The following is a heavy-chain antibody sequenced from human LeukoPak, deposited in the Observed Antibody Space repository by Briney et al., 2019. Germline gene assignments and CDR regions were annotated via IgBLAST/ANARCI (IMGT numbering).Heavy chain of an antibody. J-gene: IGHJ5*02. D-gene: IGHD3-9*01. V-gene: IGHV4-59*01. CDR1: GGSISSYY. Sequence: PSETLSLTCTVSGGSISSYYWSWIRQPPGKGLEWSGYIYYSGSTNYNPSLKSRATISVDTSKNQFSLKLSSVTAADTAVYYCARGNDILTGYFNWFDPWGQGTLVTVSS. CDR3: ARGNDILTGYFNWFDP. CDR2: IYYSGST.